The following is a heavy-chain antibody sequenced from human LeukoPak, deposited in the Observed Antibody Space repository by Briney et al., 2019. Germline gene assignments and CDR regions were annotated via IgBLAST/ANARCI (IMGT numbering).Heavy chain of an antibody. V-gene: IGHV4-61*02. CDR2: IYSSGST. Sequence: TSQTLSLTCTVSGGSMSSGTYYWSWIRQPAGKGLEWIGRIYSSGSTYYNPSLKSRLTISVDTSKNQFSLKLSSVTATDTAVYYCARRGYCSSTSCYEYWFDPWGQGTLVTVSS. CDR3: ARRGYCSSTSCYEYWFDP. J-gene: IGHJ5*02. D-gene: IGHD2-2*01. CDR1: GGSMSSGTYY.